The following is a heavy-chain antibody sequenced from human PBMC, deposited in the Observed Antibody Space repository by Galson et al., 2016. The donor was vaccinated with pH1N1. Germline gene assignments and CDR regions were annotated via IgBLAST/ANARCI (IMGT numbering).Heavy chain of an antibody. J-gene: IGHJ4*01. D-gene: IGHD5-12*01. V-gene: IGHV1-69*01. CDR1: GVTFSSYA. CDR2: ISPMFRTT. Sequence: SCKAPGVTFSSYAINWVRQAPGQGLEWVGGISPMFRTTNHAQNFQGRLTITADESTTTAYMELKSLRSEDTAVYYRARDRGYTSSRRLGFDYWGHGTLVTVSS. CDR3: ARDRGYTSSRRLGFDY.